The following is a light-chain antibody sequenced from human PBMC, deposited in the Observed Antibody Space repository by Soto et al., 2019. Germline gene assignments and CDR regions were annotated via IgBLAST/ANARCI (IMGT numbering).Light chain of an antibody. J-gene: IGKJ3*01. CDR1: QGINSA. CDR3: QQFNSYPFT. Sequence: AIQLTQSPSSLSASVGDRVTITCRASQGINSALAWYHQKPGKAPNLLIYDASSLESGVPSRFSCSGSGTDFTLTISSLQPEDFATYYCQQFNSYPFTFGPGTKVDIK. CDR2: DAS. V-gene: IGKV1-13*02.